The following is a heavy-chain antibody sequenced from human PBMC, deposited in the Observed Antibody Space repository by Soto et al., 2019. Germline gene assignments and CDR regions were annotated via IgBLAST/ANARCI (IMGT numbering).Heavy chain of an antibody. V-gene: IGHV4-59*12. CDR3: VREGGDNWFDH. Sequence: XETLSVTCTVSGYSIRSYYLSWIRQPPGKGLEWIGYIYYSGYTSYNPSLKSRVTISVDTSKNQFSLKLSSVTAADTAVYYCVREGGDNWFDHWGQGSLVTVSS. CDR2: IYYSGYT. D-gene: IGHD3-16*01. CDR1: GYSIRSYY. J-gene: IGHJ5*02.